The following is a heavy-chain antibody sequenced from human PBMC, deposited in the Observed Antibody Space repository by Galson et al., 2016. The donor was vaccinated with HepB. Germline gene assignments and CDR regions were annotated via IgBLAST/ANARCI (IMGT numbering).Heavy chain of an antibody. CDR1: GFTFSKYG. J-gene: IGHJ4*02. Sequence: SLRLSCAASGFTFSKYGMHWVRQAPGKGLEWMAADSTDGRRKFYADSVKGRFTISRDNSNNMLFLQMSSLRPDDTAVYYCAKRHEYCPPVGCSVDYWGQGTLVFVSS. V-gene: IGHV3-30*18. CDR2: DSTDGRRK. CDR3: AKRHEYCPPVGCSVDY. D-gene: IGHD2/OR15-2a*01.